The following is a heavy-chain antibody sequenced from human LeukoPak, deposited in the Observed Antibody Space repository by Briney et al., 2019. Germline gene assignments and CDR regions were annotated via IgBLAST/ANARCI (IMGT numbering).Heavy chain of an antibody. J-gene: IGHJ5*02. Sequence: PSETLSLTCSVSGGSISSSDYYWGWIRRPPGKGLEWIASIYYSGSTYYNPSLESRVTIAMDMSRNQVSLRLSTVTAADTAVYYCARDQWPYGSGSYATWGQGTLVIVSS. D-gene: IGHD3-10*01. V-gene: IGHV4-39*07. CDR1: GGSISSSDYY. CDR2: IYYSGST. CDR3: ARDQWPYGSGSYAT.